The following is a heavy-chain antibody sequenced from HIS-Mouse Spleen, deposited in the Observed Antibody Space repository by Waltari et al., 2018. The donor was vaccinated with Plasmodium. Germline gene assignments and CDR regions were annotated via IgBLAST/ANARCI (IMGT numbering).Heavy chain of an antibody. CDR3: ASSWYWYFDL. J-gene: IGHJ2*01. CDR2: IKQDGSEK. Sequence: EVQLVESGGGLVKPGGSLRLSCAAAGSPFSSYWMSWVRQAPGKGLEWVANIKQDGSEKYYVDSVKGRFTISRDNAKNSLYLQMNSLRAEDTAVYYCASSWYWYFDLWGRGTLVTVSS. CDR1: GSPFSSYW. D-gene: IGHD6-13*01. V-gene: IGHV3-7*01.